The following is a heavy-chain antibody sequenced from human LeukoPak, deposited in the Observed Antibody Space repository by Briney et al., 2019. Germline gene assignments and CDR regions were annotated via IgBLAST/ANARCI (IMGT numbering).Heavy chain of an antibody. CDR3: AKAQSDCRSTSCYPMDALDI. J-gene: IGHJ3*02. D-gene: IGHD2-2*01. CDR1: GFTFSYYG. Sequence: PGGSLRLSCAASGFTFSYYGLHWVRQAPGKGLEWVAVVSFDGSNKYYADSVEGRFTISRDNFKNTLNVQLNSLRAEDTAIYYCAKAQSDCRSTSCYPMDALDIWGQGTMVTVSS. V-gene: IGHV3-30*18. CDR2: VSFDGSNK.